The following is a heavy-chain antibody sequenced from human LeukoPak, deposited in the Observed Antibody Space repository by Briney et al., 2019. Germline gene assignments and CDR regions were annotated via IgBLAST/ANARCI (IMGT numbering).Heavy chain of an antibody. CDR1: GASISSADYY. CDR3: ARVLHYGLDV. J-gene: IGHJ6*02. V-gene: IGHV4-30-4*01. Sequence: PSQTLSLTCTVSGASISSADYYWRWIRQPPGKGLELIGYIYYSGTTYYNPSLKSRFTISLDTSKNQFSLKLTSVTAADTAVYHCARVLHYGLDVWGQGTTVTVSS. CDR2: IYYSGTT.